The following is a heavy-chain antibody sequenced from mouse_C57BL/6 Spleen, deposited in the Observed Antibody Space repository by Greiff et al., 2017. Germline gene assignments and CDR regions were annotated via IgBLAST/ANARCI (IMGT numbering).Heavy chain of an antibody. Sequence: VQLVESGPGLVQPSQSLSITCTVSGFSLTSYGVHWVRQSPGKGLEWLGVIWSGGSTDYNAAFISRLSISKDNSKGQVFFKMNSQQADDTSIYYCSRTKDYDSFSYAMDYWGQGTSVTVSS. CDR1: GFSLTSYG. CDR3: SRTKDYDSFSYAMDY. V-gene: IGHV2-2*01. J-gene: IGHJ4*01. D-gene: IGHD1-1*01. CDR2: IWSGGST.